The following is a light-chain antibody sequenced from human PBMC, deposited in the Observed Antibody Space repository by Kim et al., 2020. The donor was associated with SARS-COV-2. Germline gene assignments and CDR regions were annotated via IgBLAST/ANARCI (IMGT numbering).Light chain of an antibody. J-gene: IGLJ2*01. V-gene: IGLV3-1*01. CDR1: KLGDKY. CDR2: QDY. CDR3: QAWDSGTVV. Sequence: SYELTQPPSVSVSPGQTASISCSGDKLGDKYTCWYQQKTGQSPVLVMYQDYKRPSGIPERFSGSNSGNTATLTISGTQAMDEADYYCQAWDSGTVVFGGGTQLTVL.